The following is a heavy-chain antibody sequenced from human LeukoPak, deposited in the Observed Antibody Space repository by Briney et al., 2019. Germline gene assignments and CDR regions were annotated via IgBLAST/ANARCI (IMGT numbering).Heavy chain of an antibody. J-gene: IGHJ4*02. V-gene: IGHV1-2*06. CDR2: INPNSGGT. CDR3: ARAYYGSGSHDY. D-gene: IGHD3-10*01. Sequence: ASVKVSCKASGYTFTGYYMHWVRQAPGQGLEWMGRINPNSGGTNYAQKFQGRVTMTRDTSISTAYMELSRLRSVDTAVYYCARAYYGSGSHDYWGQGTLVTVSS. CDR1: GYTFTGYY.